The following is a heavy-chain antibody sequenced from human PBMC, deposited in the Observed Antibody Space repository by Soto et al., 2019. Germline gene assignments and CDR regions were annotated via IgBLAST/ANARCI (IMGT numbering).Heavy chain of an antibody. CDR2: IWYDGSNK. Sequence: QVQLVESGGGVVQPGRSLRLSCAASGFTFSSYGMHWVRQAPGKGLEWVAVIWYDGSNKYYADSVKGRFTISRDNSKNTLYLQMNSLRAEDTAVYYCARDRCSSTSCYVVSRGFSSGWYGFDYWGQGTLVTVSS. CDR3: ARDRCSSTSCYVVSRGFSSGWYGFDY. CDR1: GFTFSSYG. J-gene: IGHJ4*02. D-gene: IGHD2-2*01. V-gene: IGHV3-33*01.